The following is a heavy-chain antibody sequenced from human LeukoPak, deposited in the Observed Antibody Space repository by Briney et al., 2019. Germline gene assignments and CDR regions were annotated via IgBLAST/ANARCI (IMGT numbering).Heavy chain of an antibody. V-gene: IGHV3-23*01. CDR1: GFTFSSYA. CDR3: AKARGGIVVVPAAYCFDY. J-gene: IGHJ4*02. CDR2: ISGSGGST. D-gene: IGHD2-2*01. Sequence: GGSLRLSCAASGFTFSSYAMSWVRQAPGKGLEWVSAISGSGGSTYYADSVKGRFTISRDNSKNTRYLQMNSLRAEDTAVYYCAKARGGIVVVPAAYCFDYWGQGTLVTVSS.